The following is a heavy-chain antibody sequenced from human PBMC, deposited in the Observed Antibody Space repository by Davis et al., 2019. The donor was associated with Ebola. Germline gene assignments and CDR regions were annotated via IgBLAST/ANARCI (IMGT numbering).Heavy chain of an antibody. J-gene: IGHJ4*02. D-gene: IGHD3-22*01. Sequence: GESLKISCAASGFTFSSYSMNWVRQAPGKGLEWVSYISSSSSTIYYADSVKGRFTISRDNAKNSLYLQMNSLRAEDTAVYYCARDRLWLLETEGFDYWGQGTLVTVSS. CDR3: ARDRLWLLETEGFDY. CDR2: ISSSSSTI. V-gene: IGHV3-48*04. CDR1: GFTFSSYS.